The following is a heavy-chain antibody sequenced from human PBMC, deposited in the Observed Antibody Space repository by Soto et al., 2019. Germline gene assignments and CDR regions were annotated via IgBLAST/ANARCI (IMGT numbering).Heavy chain of an antibody. CDR3: ATTPGGAAY. CDR2: ISYNGRYE. J-gene: IGHJ4*02. Sequence: GGSLRLSCAASGFTFSTYTMHWVRQAPGKGLEWVADISYNGRYEYYADSVKGRFTISRDNSKSTLYLQMNSLTPEDTAVYYCATTPGGAAYWGQGTLVTVSS. CDR1: GFTFSTYT. V-gene: IGHV3-30*04. D-gene: IGHD2-15*01.